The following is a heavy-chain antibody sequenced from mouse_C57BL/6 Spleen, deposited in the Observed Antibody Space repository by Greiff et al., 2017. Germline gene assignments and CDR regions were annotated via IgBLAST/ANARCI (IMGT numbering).Heavy chain of an antibody. CDR2: IFPGSGST. J-gene: IGHJ4*01. D-gene: IGHD1-1*01. V-gene: IGHV1-56*01. Sequence: QVQLQQSGPELVRPGASVKISCTAPGYTFTSHCMQWVRQRPGQGLEWIGEIFPGSGSTYYNEKFKGKATLTVDTSSSTAYMQLSSLTSEDSAVYFCARRAYGTVPMDYWGQGTSVTVSS. CDR1: GYTFTSHC. CDR3: ARRAYGTVPMDY.